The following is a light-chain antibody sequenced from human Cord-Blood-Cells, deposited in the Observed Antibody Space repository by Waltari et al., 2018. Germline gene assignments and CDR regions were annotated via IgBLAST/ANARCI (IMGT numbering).Light chain of an antibody. J-gene: IGLJ1*01. Sequence: QSALTQPASVSGSTGQSITISCTGTSSDVGSYNLVSWYQQHPGEAPELMIYEGSKRPSGSSNRISGSTSGNTASLTISGLQAEDEAVYYCCSYAGSSTYVFGTGTKVTVL. V-gene: IGLV2-23*01. CDR3: CSYAGSSTYV. CDR1: SSDVGSYNL. CDR2: EGS.